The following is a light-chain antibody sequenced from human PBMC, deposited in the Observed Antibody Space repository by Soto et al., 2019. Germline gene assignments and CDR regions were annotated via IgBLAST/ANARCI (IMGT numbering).Light chain of an antibody. Sequence: EIVLTQSPGTLCLDPGERDTLSCRASQSVSSYYLAWYQQKPGQAPRLLIYDASNRDTGIPARFSGSGSGTDFTLTISSLEPEDFALYYCQQRDPLGTGKKVDIK. J-gene: IGKJ1*01. CDR1: QSVSSY. CDR2: DAS. CDR3: QQRDP. V-gene: IGKV3-11*01.